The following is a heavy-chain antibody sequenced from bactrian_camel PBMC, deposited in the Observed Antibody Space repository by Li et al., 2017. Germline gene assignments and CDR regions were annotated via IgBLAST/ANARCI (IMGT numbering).Heavy chain of an antibody. CDR2: MYTSVGNP. Sequence: QVQLVESGGGLVQPGGSLRLSCSMSGATESPNYILWVRQAPGKGLEWVSSMYTSVGNPYYADSMKGRFTISRDNAKNTVYLQINSPKADDTAVYYCVRAWNVYSEYAEVHFGYWGQGTQVTVS. D-gene: IGHD4*01. CDR3: VRAWNVYSEYAEVHFGY. V-gene: IGHV3-2*01. J-gene: IGHJ6*01. CDR1: GATESPNY.